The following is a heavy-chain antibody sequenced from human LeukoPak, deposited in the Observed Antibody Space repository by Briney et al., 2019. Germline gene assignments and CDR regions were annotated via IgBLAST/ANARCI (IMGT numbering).Heavy chain of an antibody. J-gene: IGHJ4*02. CDR3: AETSGYSSGWRWQIDY. CDR2: IIPILGIA. CDR1: GGTFSSYA. D-gene: IGHD6-25*01. V-gene: IGHV1-69*04. Sequence: SVKVSCKASGGTFSSYAISWVRQAPGQGLEWMGRIIPILGIANYAQKFQGRVTITADKSTSTAYMELSSLRSEDTAVYYCAETSGYSSGWRWQIDYWGQGTLVTVSS.